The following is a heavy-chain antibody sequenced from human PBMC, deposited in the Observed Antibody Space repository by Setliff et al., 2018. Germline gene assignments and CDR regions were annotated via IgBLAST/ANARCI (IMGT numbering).Heavy chain of an antibody. J-gene: IGHJ4*02. CDR3: ARGYYNGRGYYYLPCSFDS. CDR2: IHGTEGT. CDR1: DGSLYSGNYY. Sequence: KTSETLSLTCTVSDGSLYSGNYYWTWIRQPAGKALEWIGHIHGTEGTHYNPSLESRVTISRDKSPNQFSLMLRSVTAADTALYHCARGYYNGRGYYYLPCSFDSWGRGIVVTVLL. V-gene: IGHV4-61*09. D-gene: IGHD3-10*01.